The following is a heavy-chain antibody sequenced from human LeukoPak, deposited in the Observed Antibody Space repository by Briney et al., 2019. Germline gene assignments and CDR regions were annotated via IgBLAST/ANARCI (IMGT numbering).Heavy chain of an antibody. V-gene: IGHV3-23*01. CDR2: ISGSGAIT. CDR3: AKDLHGEVPDYFDY. Sequence: GGSLRLSCAASGLMFSSYAMGWVRQAPGKGLEWVSGISGSGAITYYADSVKGRFSISRDNSKNTVSLQVNSLRAEDTAVYYCAKDLHGEVPDYFDYWGKGALVTVSS. CDR1: GLMFSSYA. D-gene: IGHD3-3*01. J-gene: IGHJ4*02.